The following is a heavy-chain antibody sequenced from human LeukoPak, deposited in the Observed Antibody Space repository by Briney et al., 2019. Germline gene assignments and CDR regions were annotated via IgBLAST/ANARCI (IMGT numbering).Heavy chain of an antibody. CDR3: AKRFVGSYYLDV. V-gene: IGHV4-61*02. D-gene: IGHD3-10*01. CDR1: GGSISSGSYY. Sequence: PSETLSLTCTVSGGSISSGSYYWSWIRQPAGKGLEWIGRIYTSGSTNYNPSLKSRVTISIDTSRNQFSLNLSSVTAADTAVYYCAKRFVGSYYLDVWGKGTTVTVSS. J-gene: IGHJ6*03. CDR2: IYTSGST.